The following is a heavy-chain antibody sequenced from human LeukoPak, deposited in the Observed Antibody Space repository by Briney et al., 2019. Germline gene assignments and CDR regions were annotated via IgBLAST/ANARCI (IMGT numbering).Heavy chain of an antibody. J-gene: IGHJ6*02. CDR3: ARDRIAEAAAPSPYGMDV. Sequence: APVKVSCKASGYTFTSYGISWVRQAPGQGLEWMGWISAYNGNTNYAQKLQGRVTMTTDTSTSSAYMELRSLRSDDTAVYYCARDRIAEAAAPSPYGMDVWGQGTTVTVSS. V-gene: IGHV1-18*01. CDR1: GYTFTSYG. D-gene: IGHD6-13*01. CDR2: ISAYNGNT.